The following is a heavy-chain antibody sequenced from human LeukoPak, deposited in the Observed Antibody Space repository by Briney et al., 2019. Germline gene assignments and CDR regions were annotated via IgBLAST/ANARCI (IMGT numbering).Heavy chain of an antibody. CDR3: ARDGSRASVYYYGSGSYYAFDI. Sequence: GGSLRLSCAASGFTFSSYSMNWVRQAPGKGLEWVSYISSSSSTIYYADSVKGRFTISRDNAKNSLYLQMNSLRAEDTAVYYCARDGSRASVYYYGSGSYYAFDIWGQGTMVTVSS. CDR1: GFTFSSYS. V-gene: IGHV3-48*04. J-gene: IGHJ3*02. CDR2: ISSSSSTI. D-gene: IGHD3-10*01.